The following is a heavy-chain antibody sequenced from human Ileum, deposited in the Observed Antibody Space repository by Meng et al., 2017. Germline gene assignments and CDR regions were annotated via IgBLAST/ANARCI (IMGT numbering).Heavy chain of an antibody. J-gene: IGHJ4*02. CDR2: IYSGGST. V-gene: IGHV3-53*01. CDR3: VREQYESRGH. D-gene: IGHD3-22*01. CDR1: GFTVSSNY. Sequence: GESLKISCAASGFTVSSNYMSWVRQAPGKGLEWVSVIYSGGSTYYADSVKGRFTISRDNSRNTLYLQMNSLRADDTAVYYCVREQYESRGHWGQGNLVTGAS.